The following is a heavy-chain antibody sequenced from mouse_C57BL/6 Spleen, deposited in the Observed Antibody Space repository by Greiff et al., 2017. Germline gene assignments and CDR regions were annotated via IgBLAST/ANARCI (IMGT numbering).Heavy chain of an antibody. CDR2: IRSKSNNYAT. CDR3: VRRGWDYAMDY. D-gene: IGHD1-1*02. V-gene: IGHV10-1*01. Sequence: EVKLVESGGGLVQPKGSLKLSCAASGFSFNTYAMNWVRQAPGKGLEWVARIRSKSNNYATYYADSVKDRFTISRDDSESMLYLQMNNLKTEDTAMYYCVRRGWDYAMDYWGQGTSVTVSS. CDR1: GFSFNTYA. J-gene: IGHJ4*01.